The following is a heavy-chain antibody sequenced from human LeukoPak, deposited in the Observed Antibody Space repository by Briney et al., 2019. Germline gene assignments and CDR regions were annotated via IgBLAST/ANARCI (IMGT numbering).Heavy chain of an antibody. Sequence: GESLKISCKGSGYSFTNYWIGWVRQMPGKGLEWMGIIYPGDSDTRYSPSFQGQVTISADKSISTAYLQWSSLKASDTAMYYCARPAYCSGGSCYPLLDYWGQGTLVTVSS. V-gene: IGHV5-51*01. CDR1: GYSFTNYW. CDR3: ARPAYCSGGSCYPLLDY. J-gene: IGHJ4*02. D-gene: IGHD2-15*01. CDR2: IYPGDSDT.